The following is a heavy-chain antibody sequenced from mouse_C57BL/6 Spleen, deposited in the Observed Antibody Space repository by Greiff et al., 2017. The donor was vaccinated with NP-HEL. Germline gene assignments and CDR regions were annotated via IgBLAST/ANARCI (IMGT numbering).Heavy chain of an antibody. CDR3: AREGIYYGSSYYFDY. CDR2: INPSNGGT. D-gene: IGHD1-1*01. Sequence: QVQLKQPGTELVKPGASVKLSCKASGYTFTSYWMHWVKQRPGQGLEWIGNINPSNGGTNYNEKFKSKATLTVDKSSSTAYMQLSSLTSEDSAVYYCAREGIYYGSSYYFDYWGQGTTLTGSS. J-gene: IGHJ2*01. V-gene: IGHV1-53*01. CDR1: GYTFTSYW.